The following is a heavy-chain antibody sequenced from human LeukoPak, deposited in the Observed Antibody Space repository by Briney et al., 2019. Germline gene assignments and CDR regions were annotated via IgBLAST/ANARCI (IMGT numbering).Heavy chain of an antibody. D-gene: IGHD2-2*01. CDR2: INPNSGGT. V-gene: IGHV1-2*06. CDR3: ARGSSTSPYYYGMYV. Sequence: ASVKVSCTASGYTFTGYYMHWVRQAPGQGLEWMGRINPNSGGTNYAQKFQGRVTMTRDTSISTAYMELSRLRSDDTAVYYCARGSSTSPYYYGMYVWGQGTTVTVSS. CDR1: GYTFTGYY. J-gene: IGHJ6*02.